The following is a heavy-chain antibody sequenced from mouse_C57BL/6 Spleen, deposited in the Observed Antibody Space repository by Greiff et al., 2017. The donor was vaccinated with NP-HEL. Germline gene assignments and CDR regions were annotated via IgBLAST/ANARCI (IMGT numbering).Heavy chain of an antibody. CDR3: ARSEGSYYGSSYGYFDV. CDR1: GYTFTSYW. CDR2: IHPNSGST. V-gene: IGHV1-64*01. J-gene: IGHJ1*03. Sequence: QVQLQQSGAELVKPGASVKLSCKASGYTFTSYWMHWVKQRPGQGLEWIGMIHPNSGSTNYNEKFKSKATLTVDKSSSTAYMQLSSLTSEDSAVYYCARSEGSYYGSSYGYFDVWGTGTTVTVSS. D-gene: IGHD1-1*01.